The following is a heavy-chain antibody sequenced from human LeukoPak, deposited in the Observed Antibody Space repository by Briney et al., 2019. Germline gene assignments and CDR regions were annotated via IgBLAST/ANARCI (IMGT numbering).Heavy chain of an antibody. V-gene: IGHV3-66*01. CDR3: ARGALWFGELFDYFDY. CDR2: IYSGGTT. CDR1: GFTVSSNY. D-gene: IGHD3-10*01. Sequence: PGGSLRLSCAASGFTVSSNYMSWVRQAPGKGLEWVSVIYSGGTTYYADSVKGRFTISRDNSKNTLYLQMNSLRAEDTAVYYCARGALWFGELFDYFDYWGQGTLVTVSS. J-gene: IGHJ4*02.